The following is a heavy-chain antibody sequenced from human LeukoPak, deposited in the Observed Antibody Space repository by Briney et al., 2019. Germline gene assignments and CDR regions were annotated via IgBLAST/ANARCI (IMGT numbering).Heavy chain of an antibody. V-gene: IGHV3-7*01. D-gene: IGHD3-22*01. CDR1: GFTFSSYW. Sequence: PGGSLRLSCAASGFTFSSYWMSWVRQAPGKGLEWVANIKQDGSEKYYVDSVKGRFTISRDNAKNSLYLQMNSLRAEDTAVYYCARDGDSSGYGRYKYYFDYWGQGTLVTVSS. CDR2: IKQDGSEK. CDR3: ARDGDSSGYGRYKYYFDY. J-gene: IGHJ4*02.